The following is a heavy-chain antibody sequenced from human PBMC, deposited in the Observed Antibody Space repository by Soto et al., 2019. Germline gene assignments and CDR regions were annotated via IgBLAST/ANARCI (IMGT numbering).Heavy chain of an antibody. Sequence: GESLKISCKGSGYSFTSYWIGWTRQMPGKGLEWMGIIYPGDSDTRYSPSFQGQVTISADKSISTAYLQWSSLKASDTAMYYCARTAAAGKYYYGMDVWGQGTTVTVSS. D-gene: IGHD6-13*01. CDR3: ARTAAAGKYYYGMDV. V-gene: IGHV5-51*01. J-gene: IGHJ6*02. CDR1: GYSFTSYW. CDR2: IYPGDSDT.